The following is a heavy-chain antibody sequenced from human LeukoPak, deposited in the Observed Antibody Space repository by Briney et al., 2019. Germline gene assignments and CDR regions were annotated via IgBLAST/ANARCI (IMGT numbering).Heavy chain of an antibody. CDR2: IGPKSGDT. J-gene: IGHJ3*02. V-gene: IGHV1-2*02. CDR1: GYTFTDYF. Sequence: GASVKVSCKASGYTFTDYFIHWVRQVPGQGLEWMGWIGPKSGDTSYSQKFQGRVTVTGDTSISTAYMDLSRLRFDDTAVYYCGRNRLGKALDIWGQGTMVTVSS. CDR3: GRNRLGKALDI. D-gene: IGHD7-27*01.